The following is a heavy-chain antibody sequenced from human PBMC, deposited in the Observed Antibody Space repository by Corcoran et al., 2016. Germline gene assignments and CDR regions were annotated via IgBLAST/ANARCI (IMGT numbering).Heavy chain of an antibody. D-gene: IGHD4-17*01. CDR2: ISYSTYT. CDR3: ARARERGTDYFDP. V-gene: IGHV4-61*01. Sequence: QVQLHESGPGLVKPSETLSLACTVSGGSVSSDSHFWSWLRQPPGKGLEWIGYISYSTYTNYNPSLKSRVPLSVDTSKNQFSLRLSSVTAADTAVYYCARARERGTDYFDPWGQGTLVTVSS. J-gene: IGHJ5*02. CDR1: GGSVSSDSHF.